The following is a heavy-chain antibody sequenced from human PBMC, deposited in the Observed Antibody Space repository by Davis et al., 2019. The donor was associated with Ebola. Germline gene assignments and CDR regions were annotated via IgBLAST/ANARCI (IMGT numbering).Heavy chain of an antibody. V-gene: IGHV1-2*02. J-gene: IGHJ4*02. CDR3: ARVRFSSPSEDY. Sequence: SVPVSCMASLYTFTGHYILRVRHPPGQGLEWVGWINPNNGGTNYAQKFQGRVTMTRDTPISTAYMELTRLRSEDTAVYSCARVRFSSPSEDYWGQGTLVTVAS. D-gene: IGHD6-6*01. CDR1: LYTFTGHY. CDR2: INPNNGGT.